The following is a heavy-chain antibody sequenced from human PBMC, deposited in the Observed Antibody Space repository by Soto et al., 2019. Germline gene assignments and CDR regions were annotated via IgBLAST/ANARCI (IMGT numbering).Heavy chain of an antibody. V-gene: IGHV4-39*01. D-gene: IGHD2-2*01. CDR3: GRQPGHCGSTACFGYYSVDV. CDR2: IYYSGST. J-gene: IGHJ6*02. CDR1: GGSISSSSYS. Sequence: QLQLQESGPRLVKPSETLSLTCSVSGGSISSSSYSWGWIRQPPGKGLEWIGTIYYSGSTHYNPSLAGRGAVSADPPNNQLSLRLSSVTAADPAVYYCGRQPGHCGSTACFGYYSVDVWGQGTTVTVS.